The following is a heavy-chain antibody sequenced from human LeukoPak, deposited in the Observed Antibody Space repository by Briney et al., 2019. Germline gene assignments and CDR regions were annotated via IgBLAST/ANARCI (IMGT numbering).Heavy chain of an antibody. J-gene: IGHJ4*02. Sequence: GGSLRLSCAVSGITLSNYGMSWVRQAPGKGLEWVAGISDSGGKTNYADSVKGRFTISRDNPKNTLYMQMNSLRAEDTAVYFCAKRGVVIRVILVGFHKEAYYFDSWGQRALVTVSS. CDR3: AKRGVVIRVILVGFHKEAYYFDS. CDR2: ISDSGGKT. V-gene: IGHV3-23*01. CDR1: GITLSNYG. D-gene: IGHD3-22*01.